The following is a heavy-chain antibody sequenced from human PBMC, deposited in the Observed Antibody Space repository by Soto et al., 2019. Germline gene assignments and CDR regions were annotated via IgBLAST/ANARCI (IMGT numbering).Heavy chain of an antibody. D-gene: IGHD4-17*01. V-gene: IGHV1-18*01. CDR1: GYTLTNYG. Sequence: ASVKVSCKASGYTLTNYGVSWVRQAPGQGLEWMGWISAYNGNTNYAQKFQGRVTITRDTSARTTYMELSSLRSEDTAVYYCARDPCYGDYVLWYFDLWGRGTLVTVSS. J-gene: IGHJ2*01. CDR2: ISAYNGNT. CDR3: ARDPCYGDYVLWYFDL.